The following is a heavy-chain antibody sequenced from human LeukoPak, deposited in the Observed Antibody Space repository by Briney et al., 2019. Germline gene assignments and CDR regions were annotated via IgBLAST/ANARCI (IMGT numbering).Heavy chain of an antibody. CDR1: GFSFSGYS. D-gene: IGHD3-22*01. Sequence: GGSLRLSCAASGFSFSGYSMNWVRQAPGKGLEWVSYISSDTSTIYYADSVKGRFTISRDNAKKSLYLQMNSLRAEDTAVYYCARDPVYYFDSSGYYVYWGQGTLVTVSS. J-gene: IGHJ4*02. CDR2: ISSDTSTI. V-gene: IGHV3-48*01. CDR3: ARDPVYYFDSSGYYVY.